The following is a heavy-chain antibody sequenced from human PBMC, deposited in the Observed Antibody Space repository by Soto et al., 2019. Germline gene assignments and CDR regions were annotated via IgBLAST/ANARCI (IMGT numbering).Heavy chain of an antibody. CDR2: INPNSGGT. CDR3: ARDSVASITGPTVWFDP. D-gene: IGHD1-20*01. J-gene: IGHJ5*02. V-gene: IGHV1-2*04. Sequence: GASVKVSCKASGYTFTGYYMHWVRQAPGQGLEWMGWINPNSGGTNYAQKFQGWVTMTRDTSISTAYMELSRLRSDDTAVYYCARDSVASITGPTVWFDPWGQGTLVTVSS. CDR1: GYTFTGYY.